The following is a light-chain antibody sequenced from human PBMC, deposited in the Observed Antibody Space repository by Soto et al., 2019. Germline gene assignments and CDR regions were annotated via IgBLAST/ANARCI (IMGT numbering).Light chain of an antibody. Sequence: QSALTQPASVSGSPGQSITISCTGTSSDVGGYNYVSWYQQHPGKAPKLVIYEVTKRPSGVSNRFSGSKSGNTASLTISGLQAEDETEYYCSSYTSTNHVVFGGGTKVTVL. V-gene: IGLV2-14*01. CDR3: SSYTSTNHVV. CDR1: SSDVGGYNY. CDR2: EVT. J-gene: IGLJ2*01.